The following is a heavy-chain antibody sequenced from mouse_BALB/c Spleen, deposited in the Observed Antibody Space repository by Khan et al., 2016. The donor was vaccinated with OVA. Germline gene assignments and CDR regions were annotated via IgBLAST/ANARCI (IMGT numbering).Heavy chain of an antibody. CDR3: ARSAAYWFFDV. J-gene: IGHJ1*01. Sequence: QIQLVQSGPDLKKPGETVKISCKASGYTFTNYGMNWVKQAPGKGLKWMGWINTYTGEPTYADDFKGRFAFSLETSANTAYLQINNLKHEDTATYFCARSAAYWFFDVWGAGTTVTVSS. CDR1: GYTFTNYG. V-gene: IGHV9-3-1*01. CDR2: INTYTGEP.